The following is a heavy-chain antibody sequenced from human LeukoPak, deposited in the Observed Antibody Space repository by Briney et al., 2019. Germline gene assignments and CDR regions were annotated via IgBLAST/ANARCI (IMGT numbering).Heavy chain of an antibody. D-gene: IGHD3-9*01. V-gene: IGHV4-38-2*01. CDR3: ARHSSKYYDILTGYYNGYYYYMDV. CDR2: IYHSGST. CDR1: GYSISSGYY. Sequence: PSETLSLTCAVSGYSISSGYYWGWIRQPPGKGLEWIGSIYHSGSTYYNPSLKSRVTISVDTSKNQFPLKLSSVTAADTAVYYCARHSSKYYDILTGYYNGYYYYMDVWGKGTTVTVSS. J-gene: IGHJ6*03.